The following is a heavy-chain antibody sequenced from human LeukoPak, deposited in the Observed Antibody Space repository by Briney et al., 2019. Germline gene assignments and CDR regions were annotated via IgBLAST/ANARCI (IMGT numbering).Heavy chain of an antibody. D-gene: IGHD6-13*01. V-gene: IGHV3-23*01. CDR2: ISGSGYST. Sequence: QSGGSLRLSCEACVFTFSSYAMSWVRQAPGKGLEWVSTISGSGYSTYYADSVRGRFTISRDKSKNTLFLQMNNLTAEDTAVYYCAKATYSSSWNLYFDYWGQGTLVTVSS. CDR3: AKATYSSSWNLYFDY. CDR1: VFTFSSYA. J-gene: IGHJ4*02.